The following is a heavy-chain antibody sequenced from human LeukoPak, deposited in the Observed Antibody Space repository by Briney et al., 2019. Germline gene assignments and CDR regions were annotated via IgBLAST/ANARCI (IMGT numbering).Heavy chain of an antibody. CDR1: GGSISSGGYY. D-gene: IGHD3-22*01. J-gene: IGHJ4*02. CDR3: ARGSDSSGYYYCDM. V-gene: IGHV4-31*03. Sequence: SETLSLTCTVSGGSISSGGYYWTWIRQHPGKGLEWIGYIYYSGSTYYNPSLKSRVTISVDTSKNQFSLKLSSVTAADTAVYYCARGSDSSGYYYCDMWGQGTLVTVSS. CDR2: IYYSGST.